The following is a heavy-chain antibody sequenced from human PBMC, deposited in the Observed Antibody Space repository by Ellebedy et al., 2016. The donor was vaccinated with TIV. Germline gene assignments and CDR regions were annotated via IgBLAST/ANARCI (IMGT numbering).Heavy chain of an antibody. Sequence: GSLRLXCAVYGGSFSGYYWSWIRQPPGKGLEWIGEINHSGSTNYNPSLKSRVTISVDTSKNQFSLKLSSVTAADTAVYYCARGRNDFWSGYYLPYYYYMDVWGKGTTVTVSS. CDR3: ARGRNDFWSGYYLPYYYYMDV. D-gene: IGHD3-3*01. CDR2: INHSGST. J-gene: IGHJ6*03. CDR1: GGSFSGYY. V-gene: IGHV4-34*01.